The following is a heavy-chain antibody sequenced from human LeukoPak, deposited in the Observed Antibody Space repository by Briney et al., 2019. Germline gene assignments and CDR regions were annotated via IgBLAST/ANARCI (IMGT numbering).Heavy chain of an antibody. CDR2: ISGSGGST. CDR3: AKWRDSSGWYYFDY. V-gene: IGHV3-23*01. D-gene: IGHD6-19*01. Sequence: QPGASLRLSFAASGFTFSSYAMSWVRQAPGKGLEGVSAISGSGGSTYYADSGKCRFTISRDNSKNTLYLQMNSLRAEDTAVYYCAKWRDSSGWYYFDYWGQGTLVTVSS. J-gene: IGHJ4*02. CDR1: GFTFSSYA.